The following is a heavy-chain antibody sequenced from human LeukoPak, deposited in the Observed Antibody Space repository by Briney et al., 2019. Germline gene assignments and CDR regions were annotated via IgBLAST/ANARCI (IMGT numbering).Heavy chain of an antibody. V-gene: IGHV4-39*01. D-gene: IGHD6-19*01. CDR1: GGSISSNSYY. CDR3: ARHRVSSGWTVDY. J-gene: IGHJ4*02. Sequence: SETLSLTCTVSGGSISSNSYYWGWIRQPPGKGLEWIGCIYYSGSTYNNPSLKSRVTISVDTSKNQFSLKLTSVTAADTGVYYCARHRVSSGWTVDYWGQGTLVPVSS. CDR2: IYYSGST.